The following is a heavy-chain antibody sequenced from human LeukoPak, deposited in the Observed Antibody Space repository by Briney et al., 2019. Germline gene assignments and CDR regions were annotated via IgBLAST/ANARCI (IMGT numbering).Heavy chain of an antibody. D-gene: IGHD3-3*01. CDR2: ISGSGGST. J-gene: IGHJ4*01. CDR3: AKDERPYYDFWSGYY. V-gene: IGHV3-23*01. CDR1: GFTFSSYA. Sequence: GGSLRLSCAASGFTFSSYAMSWVRQAPGKGLEWVSAISGSGGSTYYADSVKGRFTISRDNSKNTLYLQMNSLRAEDTAVYYCAKDERPYYDFWSGYYWGQGTLVTVSS.